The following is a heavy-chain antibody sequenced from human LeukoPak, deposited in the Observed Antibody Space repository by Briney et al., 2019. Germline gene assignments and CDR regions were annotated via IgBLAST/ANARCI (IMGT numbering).Heavy chain of an antibody. CDR1: GFTVSSNY. CDR2: IYSGGST. J-gene: IGHJ5*02. CDR3: ARGETDSSSWYWFDP. V-gene: IGHV3-66*01. Sequence: GGSLRLSRVASGFTVSSNYMSWVRQAPGKGLDWVSVIYSGGSTYYADSVKGRFTISRDNSKNTLYLQMNSLRAEDTAVYYCARGETDSSSWYWFDPWGQGTLVTVSS. D-gene: IGHD6-13*01.